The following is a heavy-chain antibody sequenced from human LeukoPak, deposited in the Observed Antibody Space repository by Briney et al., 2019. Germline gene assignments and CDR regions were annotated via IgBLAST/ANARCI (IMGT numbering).Heavy chain of an antibody. CDR3: ARALDYYDSSGYYPFDY. V-gene: IGHV3-11*06. J-gene: IGHJ4*02. CDR2: ISSSSSYT. CDR1: GFTFSDYY. Sequence: GGSLRLSCAASGFTFSDYYMSWIRQAPGKGLEWVSYISSSSSYTNYADSVKGRFTISRDNAKNSLYLQMNGLRAEDTAVYYCARALDYYDSSGYYPFDYWGQGTLVTVSS. D-gene: IGHD3-22*01.